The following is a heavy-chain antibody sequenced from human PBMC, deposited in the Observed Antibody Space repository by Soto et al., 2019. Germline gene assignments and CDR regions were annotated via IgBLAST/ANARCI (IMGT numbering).Heavy chain of an antibody. V-gene: IGHV5-51*01. CDR2: IYPGDSDT. Sequence: GESLKISCKVSGYSFTSDWIGWVRQMPGKGLEWMGIIYPGDSDTRYSPSFQGQVTISADKSISTAYLQWSSLKASDTAMYYCARQTYYYGSGSYYLYYYGMDVWGQGTTVTVSS. CDR1: GYSFTSDW. D-gene: IGHD3-10*01. J-gene: IGHJ6*02. CDR3: ARQTYYYGSGSYYLYYYGMDV.